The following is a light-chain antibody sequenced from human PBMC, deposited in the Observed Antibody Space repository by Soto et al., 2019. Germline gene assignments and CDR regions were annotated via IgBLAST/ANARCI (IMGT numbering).Light chain of an antibody. Sequence: NFMLTQPLSVSESPGKTVTISCTRSSGSIASNFVQGYQQRPGSSPTTMIYEDNQGPSGVPDRFSGSIDSSSNSASLTISGLKTEDEADYYCQSYDSNSGVFGGGTKLTVL. CDR3: QSYDSNSGV. CDR2: EDN. J-gene: IGLJ3*02. CDR1: SGSIASNF. V-gene: IGLV6-57*01.